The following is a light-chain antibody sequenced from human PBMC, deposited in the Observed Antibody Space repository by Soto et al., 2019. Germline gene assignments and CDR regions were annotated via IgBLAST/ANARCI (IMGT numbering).Light chain of an antibody. J-gene: IGKJ5*01. V-gene: IGKV3-20*01. Sequence: EIVLTQSPGTLSLYPGERATLSCRASQNVNKKYLVWYQQKAGQAPRRLIFGASIRASGIPDRFSGSGSGTDFTLTISRLEPADFAVYYCQQYGSSPTTFGQGTRLEIK. CDR1: QNVNKKY. CDR3: QQYGSSPTT. CDR2: GAS.